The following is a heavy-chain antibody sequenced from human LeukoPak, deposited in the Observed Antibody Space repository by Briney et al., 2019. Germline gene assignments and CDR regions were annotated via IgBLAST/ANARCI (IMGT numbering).Heavy chain of an antibody. D-gene: IGHD1-26*01. J-gene: IGHJ3*02. Sequence: ASVKVSCKASGCTFTGYYMHWVRQAPGQGLEWMGWINTNTGNPTYAQGFTGRFVFSLDTSVSTAYLQISSLKAEDTAVYYCARDIGPLRMQSPPDAFDIWGQGTMVTVSS. CDR3: ARDIGPLRMQSPPDAFDI. V-gene: IGHV7-4-1*02. CDR1: GCTFTGYY. CDR2: INTNTGNP.